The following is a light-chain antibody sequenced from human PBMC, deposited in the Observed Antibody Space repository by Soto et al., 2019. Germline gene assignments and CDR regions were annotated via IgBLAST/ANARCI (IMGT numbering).Light chain of an antibody. CDR2: LEGTGSY. J-gene: IGLJ2*01. V-gene: IGLV4-60*02. CDR1: SGHSSYI. CDR3: ETWDRNTVV. Sequence: QLVLTQSSSASASLGSSVKLTCILSSGHSSYIIAWHQQQPGKAPRYLMKLEGTGSYNKGSGVPDRFSGSSSGADRYLTISNLQFEDEADYYCETWDRNTVVFGGGTKLTVL.